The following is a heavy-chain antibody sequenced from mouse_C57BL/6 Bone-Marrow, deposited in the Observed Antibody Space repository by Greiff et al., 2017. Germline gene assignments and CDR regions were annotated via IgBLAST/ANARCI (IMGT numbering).Heavy chain of an antibody. CDR2: IDPSDSYT. Sequence: QVQLQQPGAELVKPGASVKLSCKASGYTFTSYWMQWVKQRPGQGLEWIGEIDPSDSYTNYNQKFKGKAPLTVDTSSSTAYMQLSSLTSEDSAVYYCATPPYGNYPAWFAYWGQGTLVTVSA. CDR1: GYTFTSYW. V-gene: IGHV1-50*01. CDR3: ATPPYGNYPAWFAY. J-gene: IGHJ3*01. D-gene: IGHD2-1*01.